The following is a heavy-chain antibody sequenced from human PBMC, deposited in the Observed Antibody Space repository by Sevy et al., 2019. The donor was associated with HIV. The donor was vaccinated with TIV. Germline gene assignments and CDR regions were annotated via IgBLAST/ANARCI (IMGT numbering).Heavy chain of an antibody. CDR1: GGTFSSYA. Sequence: ASVKVSCKASGGTFSSYAISWVRQAPGQGLEWMGGIIPIFGTANYAQKFQGRVTITADESKSPADMELSSLRSEDTAVYYCARGHAPAYYYGMDVWGQGTTVTVSS. CDR3: ARGHAPAYYYGMDV. J-gene: IGHJ6*02. V-gene: IGHV1-69*13. CDR2: IIPIFGTA. D-gene: IGHD3-10*01.